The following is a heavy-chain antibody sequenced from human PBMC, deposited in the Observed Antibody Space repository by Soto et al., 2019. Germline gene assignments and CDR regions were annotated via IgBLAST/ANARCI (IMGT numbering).Heavy chain of an antibody. CDR1: GFTFSTYA. D-gene: IGHD5-12*01. V-gene: IGHV3-23*01. J-gene: IGHJ3*01. Sequence: PGGSLRLSCAASGFTFSTYAMSWVRQAPGKGLEWVSPISDAGGSAYYVDSVKGRFTISRDNSKKTMYLQMNSLRAEDTAVYYCGLREAVNIGEALDLWGQGTMVTVSS. CDR2: ISDAGGSA. CDR3: GLREAVNIGEALDL.